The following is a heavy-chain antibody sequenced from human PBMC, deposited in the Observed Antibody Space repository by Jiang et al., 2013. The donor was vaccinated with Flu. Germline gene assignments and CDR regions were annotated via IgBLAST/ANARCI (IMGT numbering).Heavy chain of an antibody. V-gene: IGHV3-23*01. J-gene: IGHJ6*02. CDR2: ISGRSGTT. CDR1: GFTFQFYA. D-gene: IGHD5-12*01. CDR3: AKDLIIGYGGSTEYGMDV. Sequence: VQLLESGGGLVQPGGSLRLSCTASGFTFQFYAMNWVRQAPGKGLEWVSAISGRSGTTNYAGSVKGRFTVSRDNSRNTVYLQMNSLRGEDSAIYFCAKDLIIGYGGSTEYGMDVWGQGTTVTVSS.